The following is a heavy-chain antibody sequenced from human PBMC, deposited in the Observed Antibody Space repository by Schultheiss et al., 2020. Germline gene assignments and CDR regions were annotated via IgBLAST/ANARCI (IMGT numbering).Heavy chain of an antibody. J-gene: IGHJ6*03. D-gene: IGHD4-17*01. CDR3: ARVSYGDYGNYYYYMDV. Sequence: ASVKVSCKASGYTFTSYGISWVRQAPGQGLEWMGWISAYNGNTNYAQKLQGRVTMTTDTSTSTAYMELRSLRSDDTAVYYCARVSYGDYGNYYYYMDVWGKGTTVTVSS. CDR2: ISAYNGNT. CDR1: GYTFTSYG. V-gene: IGHV1-18*04.